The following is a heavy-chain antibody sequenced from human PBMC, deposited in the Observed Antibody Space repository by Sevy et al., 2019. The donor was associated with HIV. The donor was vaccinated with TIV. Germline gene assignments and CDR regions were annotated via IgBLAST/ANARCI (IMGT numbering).Heavy chain of an antibody. V-gene: IGHV4-28*01. CDR1: GYSISSGKW. CDR2: IYYRGST. Sequence: SETLSLTCDVSGYSISSGKWWGWIRQSPGKGLEWIGFIYYRGSTYYNPSLQSRLTMSVDTSKNQFSLKLRSVTAVDTAIYYCETTGPYYDYGWGTYRAFYFAHWGQGVLVTVSS. CDR3: ETTGPYYDYGWGTYRAFYFAH. J-gene: IGHJ4*02. D-gene: IGHD3-16*02.